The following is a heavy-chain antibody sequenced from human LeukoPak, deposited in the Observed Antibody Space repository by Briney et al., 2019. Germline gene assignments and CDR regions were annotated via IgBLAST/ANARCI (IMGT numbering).Heavy chain of an antibody. V-gene: IGHV3-23*01. D-gene: IGHD4-17*01. CDR2: ISGSGGST. J-gene: IGHJ6*02. Sequence: GGSLRLSCAASGFTFSSYAMSWVRQAPGKGLEWVSAISGSGGSTYYADSVKGLFTISRDNSKNTLYLQMSSLRAEDTAVYYCAKDLYGVVYPPYYYYYGMDVWGQGTTVTVSS. CDR3: AKDLYGVVYPPYYYYYGMDV. CDR1: GFTFSSYA.